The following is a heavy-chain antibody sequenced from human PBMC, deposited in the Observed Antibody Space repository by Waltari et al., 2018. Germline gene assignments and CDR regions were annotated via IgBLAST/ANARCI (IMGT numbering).Heavy chain of an antibody. D-gene: IGHD3-3*01. J-gene: IGHJ4*02. CDR3: AREQERRITIFGVVIRPLDS. V-gene: IGHV4-4*07. CDR1: GDSISTYY. CDR2: IYNNGIT. Sequence: QLNLQESGPGLVKPSETLSLTCTVSGDSISTYYWSWIRKAPGKGLEWIGRIYNNGITNHNPAHRGRVTMSIDTSANQLFLDLISVTAADTAVYFCAREQERRITIFGVVIRPLDSWGQGTLVTVSS.